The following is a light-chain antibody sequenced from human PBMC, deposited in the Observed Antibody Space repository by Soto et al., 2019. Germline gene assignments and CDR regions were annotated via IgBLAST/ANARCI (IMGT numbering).Light chain of an antibody. CDR2: DAS. CDR1: ESVDFH. Sequence: VLTQSPSTLSLSPGKRSTLSFRASESVDFHLAWYQQKPGQAPRLLIYDASVRATGTPARFSGSGSGTAFTLTISRLEPEDFAVYYCQQYGSSPITFGQGTRLEIK. J-gene: IGKJ5*01. V-gene: IGKV3-20*01. CDR3: QQYGSSPIT.